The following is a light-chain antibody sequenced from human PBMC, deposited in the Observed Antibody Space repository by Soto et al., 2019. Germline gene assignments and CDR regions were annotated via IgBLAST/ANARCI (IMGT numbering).Light chain of an antibody. CDR2: GNI. CDR3: QSHDSSLSGSI. Sequence: QSVLTQTPSVSGAPGQRVTISCTGSSSNIGAGYDVNWYQQLPGTAPKLLIYGNINRPSGVPDRFSGSKSGTSASLAISGLQAEDEADYYCQSHDSSLSGSIFGGGTKLPVL. J-gene: IGLJ2*01. CDR1: SSNIGAGYD. V-gene: IGLV1-40*01.